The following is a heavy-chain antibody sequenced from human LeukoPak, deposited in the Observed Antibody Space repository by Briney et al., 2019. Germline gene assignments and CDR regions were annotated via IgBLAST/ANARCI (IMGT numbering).Heavy chain of an antibody. V-gene: IGHV3-23*01. J-gene: IGHJ4*02. Sequence: GGSLRLSCAASGFSFSIYAMHWVRQTPGKGLAWVSGISDSSATIFYTDSVRGRFTVSRDNSKNTLYLQMNSLRAEDRAIYYCAKTAPDTTYFDYWGQGVLVTVSS. CDR1: GFSFSIYA. D-gene: IGHD2/OR15-2a*01. CDR2: ISDSSATI. CDR3: AKTAPDTTYFDY.